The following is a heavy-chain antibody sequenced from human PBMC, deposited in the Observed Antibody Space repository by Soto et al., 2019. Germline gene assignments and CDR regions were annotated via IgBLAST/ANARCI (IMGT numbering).Heavy chain of an antibody. CDR3: ARGAMANFDY. Sequence: ASVKVSCKASGGTFGSQGIAWVRQAPGQGLEWMGGFIAMLGTPTYAKKVQGRATISADESLTSSYLELRSLRSEDTGVYFCARGAMANFDYWGQGTVVTVFS. CDR2: FIAMLGTP. V-gene: IGHV1-69*13. D-gene: IGHD5-18*01. J-gene: IGHJ4*02. CDR1: GGTFGSQG.